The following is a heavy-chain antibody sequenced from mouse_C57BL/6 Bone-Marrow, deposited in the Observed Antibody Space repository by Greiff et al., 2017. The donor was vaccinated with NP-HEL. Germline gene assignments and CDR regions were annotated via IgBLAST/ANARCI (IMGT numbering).Heavy chain of an antibody. V-gene: IGHV1-83*01. Sequence: VQLQQSGPELVKPGASVKMSCKASGYTFTDYYMHWVKQKPGKGLEWIGEIYPGSGNTYYNEKFKGKATLTADTSSSTAYMQLSSLTSEDSAVYFCARSTTPYWGQGTTLTVSS. J-gene: IGHJ2*01. CDR1: YTFTDYYM. CDR2: YPGSGNTY. CDR3: RSTTPY. D-gene: IGHD1-1*01.